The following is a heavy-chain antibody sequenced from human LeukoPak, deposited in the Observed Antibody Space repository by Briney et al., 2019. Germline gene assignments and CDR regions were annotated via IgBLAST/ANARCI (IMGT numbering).Heavy chain of an antibody. V-gene: IGHV1-18*01. CDR2: ISAYNGNT. CDR3: ARGSYGDYAGLGYFDY. Sequence: ASVKVSCKASGYTFTSYGISWVRQAPGQGLEWMGWISAYNGNTNYAQKLQGRVTMTTDTSTSTAYMELRSLRSDDTAVYYCARGSYGDYAGLGYFDYWGQGTLVTVSS. D-gene: IGHD4-17*01. J-gene: IGHJ4*02. CDR1: GYTFTSYG.